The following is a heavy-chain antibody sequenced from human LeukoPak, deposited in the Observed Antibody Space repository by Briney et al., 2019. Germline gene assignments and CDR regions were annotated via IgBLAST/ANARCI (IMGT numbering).Heavy chain of an antibody. CDR1: GGSISSYY. CDR3: ASSGSFRQQLIK. Sequence: PSETLSLTCTVSGGSISSYYWSWIRQPPGKGLEWIGYIYYSGSTNYSPSLKSRVTISVDTSKNQFSLKLSSVTAADTAVYYCASSGSFRQQLIKWGQGTLVTVSS. CDR2: IYYSGST. V-gene: IGHV4-59*01. J-gene: IGHJ4*02. D-gene: IGHD6-13*01.